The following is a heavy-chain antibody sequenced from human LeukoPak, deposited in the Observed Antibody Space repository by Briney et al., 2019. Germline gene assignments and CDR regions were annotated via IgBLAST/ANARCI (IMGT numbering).Heavy chain of an antibody. CDR2: IYPDDSDT. D-gene: IGHD6-6*01. V-gene: IGHV5-51*01. Sequence: GESLKISCKGSGYRFTSYWIGWVRQMPGKGLEWMGIIYPDDSDTKYSPSFQGQVTISVDKSISTAYLQWSSLKASDTAMYYCARLAARHYFDYWGQGTLVTVSS. CDR3: ARLAARHYFDY. CDR1: GYRFTSYW. J-gene: IGHJ4*02.